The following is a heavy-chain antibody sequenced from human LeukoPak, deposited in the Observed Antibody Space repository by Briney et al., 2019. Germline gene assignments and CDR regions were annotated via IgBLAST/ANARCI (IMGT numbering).Heavy chain of an antibody. CDR3: ARDRQLYYYYYYMDV. D-gene: IGHD5-18*01. J-gene: IGHJ6*03. CDR2: ISSSGSTI. V-gene: IGHV3-11*01. Sequence: GGSLRLSCAASGFSFSNYAMSWVRQAPGKGLEWVSYISSSGSTIYYADSVKGRFTISRDNAKNSLYLQMNSLRAEDTAVYYCARDRQLYYYYYYMDVWGKGTTVTVSS. CDR1: GFSFSNYA.